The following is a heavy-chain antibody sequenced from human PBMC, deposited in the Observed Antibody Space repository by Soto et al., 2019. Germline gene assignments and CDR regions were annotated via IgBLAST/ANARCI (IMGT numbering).Heavy chain of an antibody. CDR1: GGTFSSYA. D-gene: IGHD5-12*01. CDR2: IIPIFGTA. V-gene: IGHV1-69*06. CDR3: ASGDGYNWGDAFDI. Sequence: GASVKVSCKASGGTFSSYAISWVRQAPGQGLEWMGGIIPIFGTANYAQKFQGRVTITADKSTSTAYMELSSLRSEDTAVYYCASGDGYNWGDAFDIWGQGTMVTVSS. J-gene: IGHJ3*02.